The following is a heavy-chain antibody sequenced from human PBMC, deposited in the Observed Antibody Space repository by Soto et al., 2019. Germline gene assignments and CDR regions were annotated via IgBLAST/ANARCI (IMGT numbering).Heavy chain of an antibody. CDR2: ISASESST. V-gene: IGHV3-23*01. Sequence: EVQLLESGGGLVQPGGSLRLSCAASGFIFSHYAMTWVRQAPGKGLEWVSTISASESSTYYADSVKGRFTVSRDNSRNTLYLQTTSPRAEDTAVYYCAKKYSYGSGTYLFHFDYWGQGTLVTVSS. J-gene: IGHJ4*02. CDR1: GFIFSHYA. D-gene: IGHD3-10*01. CDR3: AKKYSYGSGTYLFHFDY.